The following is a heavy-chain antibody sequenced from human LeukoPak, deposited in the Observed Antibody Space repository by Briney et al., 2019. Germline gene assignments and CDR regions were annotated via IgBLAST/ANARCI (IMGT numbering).Heavy chain of an antibody. CDR3: ARQRGSGSPNYYYYGMDV. D-gene: IGHD3-10*01. V-gene: IGHV3-48*03. Sequence: GGSLRLSCAASGFNFSSYEMNWVRQAPGKGLEWVSYISSGRSTKYYADSVKGRFTFSRDNAKNSLYLQMNSLRAGDTAVYYCARQRGSGSPNYYYYGMDVWGQGTTVTVSS. J-gene: IGHJ6*02. CDR1: GFNFSSYE. CDR2: ISSGRSTK.